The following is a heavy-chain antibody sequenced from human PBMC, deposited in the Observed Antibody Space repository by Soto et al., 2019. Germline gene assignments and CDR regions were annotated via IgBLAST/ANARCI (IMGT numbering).Heavy chain of an antibody. V-gene: IGHV1-58*01. D-gene: IGHD6-19*01. CDR2: IVVGSGNT. J-gene: IGHJ3*02. CDR1: GFTVTSSA. Sequence: ASVKVSCKASGFTVTSSAVQCVRQARGQRLERIGWIVVGSGNTNYAQKFQERVTITRDMSTSTAYMELSSLRSEDTAVYYCAADHGIAVAGDAFDIWGQGTMVTVSS. CDR3: AADHGIAVAGDAFDI.